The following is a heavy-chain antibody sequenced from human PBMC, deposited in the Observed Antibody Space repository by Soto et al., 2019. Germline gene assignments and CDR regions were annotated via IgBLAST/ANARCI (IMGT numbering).Heavy chain of an antibody. Sequence: GASVKVSCKASGYTFTSYGISWVRRARGQGLEWMGWISAYNGNTNYAQKLQGRVTMTTDTSTSTAYMELRSLRSDDTAVYYCARGGHDYGGNSNAFDIWGQGTMVTVSS. CDR3: ARGGHDYGGNSNAFDI. V-gene: IGHV1-18*01. J-gene: IGHJ3*02. CDR2: ISAYNGNT. CDR1: GYTFTSYG. D-gene: IGHD4-17*01.